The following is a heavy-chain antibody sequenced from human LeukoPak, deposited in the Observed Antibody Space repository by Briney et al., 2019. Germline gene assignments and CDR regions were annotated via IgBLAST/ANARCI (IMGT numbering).Heavy chain of an antibody. CDR2: IHRDGRTA. J-gene: IGHJ4*02. D-gene: IGHD1-26*01. Sequence: GGSLRLSCGDSGFSLCGNGMHWVRQVTGKGLEWVSLIHRDGRTAYYADSVKGRFAISRDNSRRSLYLQINSLRTEDTALYHCAKTRRSGTEYGDFDHWGQGTLVTVSS. CDR1: GFSLCGNG. V-gene: IGHV3-43*02. CDR3: AKTRRSGTEYGDFDH.